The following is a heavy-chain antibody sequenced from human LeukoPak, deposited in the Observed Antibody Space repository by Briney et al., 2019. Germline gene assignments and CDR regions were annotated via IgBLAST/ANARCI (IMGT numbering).Heavy chain of an antibody. CDR3: ARGGHKLDIEATRYYYGVDD. D-gene: IGHD5-12*01. V-gene: IGHV3-74*03. CDR2: IESDGSRT. Sequence: TGVSLRLSCAASGFILSDYWMHWLRQGPGGGLVHVSRIESDGSRTTYADSVKGRFTVSRDDAKNTMYLQMNSLRAEDTAVYYCARGGHKLDIEATRYYYGVDDWGQGTTVTVSS. CDR1: GFILSDYW. J-gene: IGHJ6*02.